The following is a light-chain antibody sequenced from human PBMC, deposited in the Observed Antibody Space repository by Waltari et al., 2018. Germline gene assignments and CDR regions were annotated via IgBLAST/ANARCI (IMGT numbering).Light chain of an antibody. J-gene: IGKJ5*01. CDR1: QGVLYSSNNKNY. Sequence: DIVMTQSPDSLAVSLGERATINCKSSQGVLYSSNNKNYLAWYQQKPGQPPKLPIYWASTRESGDPDRFSGSGSGTDFTLTISSLQAEDVAVYYCQQYYSTPPITFGQGTRLEIK. CDR2: WAS. CDR3: QQYYSTPPIT. V-gene: IGKV4-1*01.